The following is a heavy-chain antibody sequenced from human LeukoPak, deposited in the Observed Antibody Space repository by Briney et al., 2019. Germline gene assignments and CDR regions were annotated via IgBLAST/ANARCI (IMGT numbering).Heavy chain of an antibody. CDR3: AKSASTTSCRHFDY. V-gene: IGHV3-23*01. CDR1: GFSFSSYG. D-gene: IGHD2-2*01. CDR2: IGADAVTT. J-gene: IGHJ4*02. Sequence: QPGGSLRLSCAASGFSFSSYGMNWVRHAPGKGLEWVSIIGADAVTTFYADFVKGRFTISRDNSRSTLYLQINSLKADDTAVYYCAKSASTTSCRHFDYWGQGTLVTVSS.